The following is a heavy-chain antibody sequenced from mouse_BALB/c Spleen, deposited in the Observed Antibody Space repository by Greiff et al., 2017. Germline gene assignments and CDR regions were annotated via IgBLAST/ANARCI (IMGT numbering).Heavy chain of an antibody. V-gene: IGHV1S81*02. CDR1: CYTFTSYY. CDR3: TRGFYYYGSSLYYYAMDY. CDR2: INPSNGGT. Sequence: QVQLQQSGAELVKPGASVKLSCKASCYTFTSYYMYWVKQRPGQGLEWIGEINPSNGGTNFNEKFKSKATLTVDKSSSTAYMQLSSLTSEDSAVYYCTRGFYYYGSSLYYYAMDYWGQGTSVTVSS. J-gene: IGHJ4*01. D-gene: IGHD1-1*01.